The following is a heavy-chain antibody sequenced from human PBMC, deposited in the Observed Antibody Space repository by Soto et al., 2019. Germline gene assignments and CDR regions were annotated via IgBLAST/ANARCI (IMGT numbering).Heavy chain of an antibody. V-gene: IGHV3-30*18. D-gene: IGHD3-22*01. J-gene: IGHJ4*02. Sequence: QVPLVESGGGVVQPGNSLRLSCAASGFTFSSYGMHWVRQPPGKGLEWVAGISYDGSNEHYADSVKGRFAISRDNSKITVYLQMNSLRAEDTAVYYCAKDTYYHDSTGYYVFDYWGQGTLVTVSS. CDR1: GFTFSSYG. CDR3: AKDTYYHDSTGYYVFDY. CDR2: ISYDGSNE.